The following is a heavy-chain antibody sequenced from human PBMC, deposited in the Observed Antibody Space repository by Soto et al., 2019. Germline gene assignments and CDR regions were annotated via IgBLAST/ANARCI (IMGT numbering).Heavy chain of an antibody. V-gene: IGHV1-8*01. Sequence: QVPLVQSGAEVKKPGASVKVSCKASGYTFTSYDINWVRQATGQGLEWMGWMNPNSGNTGYAQKFQGRVTMTRNTSISTAYMELSSLRSEDTAVYYCARVKFEYQLSQGGYYYYMDVWGKETTVTVSS. D-gene: IGHD2-2*01. CDR3: ARVKFEYQLSQGGYYYYMDV. CDR1: GYTFTSYD. J-gene: IGHJ6*03. CDR2: MNPNSGNT.